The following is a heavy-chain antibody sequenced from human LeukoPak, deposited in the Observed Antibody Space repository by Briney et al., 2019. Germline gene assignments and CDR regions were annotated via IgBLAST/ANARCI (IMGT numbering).Heavy chain of an antibody. V-gene: IGHV5-51*01. CDR2: IYPGDSDT. CDR1: GYSFTSYW. Sequence: GESLKISCKGSGYSFTSYWIGWVRQMPGKGLEWMGIIYPGDSDTRYSPSFQGQVTISADKSISTAYLQWSSLKASDTAMYYCARLGCSGGNCRYSGGLFDYWGQGTLVTVSS. CDR3: ARLGCSGGNCRYSGGLFDY. D-gene: IGHD2-15*01. J-gene: IGHJ4*02.